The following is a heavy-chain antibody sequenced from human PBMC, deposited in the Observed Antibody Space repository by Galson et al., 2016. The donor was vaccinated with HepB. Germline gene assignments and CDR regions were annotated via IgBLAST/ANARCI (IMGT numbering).Heavy chain of an antibody. CDR2: INWNSARV. Sequence: SLRLSCAASGFIFDDYSMHWVRQIPGKGLEWVSGINWNSARVDYAGSVKGRFPISRDKNSLFLQMNSLRPEDTALYYCAKEDGGFNFDPWGQGTLVTVSS. CDR1: GFIFDDYS. D-gene: IGHD2-15*01. J-gene: IGHJ5*02. V-gene: IGHV3-9*01. CDR3: AKEDGGFNFDP.